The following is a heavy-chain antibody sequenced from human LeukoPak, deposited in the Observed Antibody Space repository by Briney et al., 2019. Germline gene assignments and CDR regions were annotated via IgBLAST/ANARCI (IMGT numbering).Heavy chain of an antibody. CDR2: ISGGGGST. CDR1: GFTFTSYS. V-gene: IGHV3-23*01. Sequence: GGSLRLSCAASGFTFTSYSMNWVRQAPGKGLEWVSTISGGGGSTYYADSVKGRFTISRDNSKNTLYLQVNSLRSEDTAVYYRARTMGSRSWSFDYWGQGTLVTVSS. CDR3: ARTMGSRSWSFDY. D-gene: IGHD6-13*01. J-gene: IGHJ4*02.